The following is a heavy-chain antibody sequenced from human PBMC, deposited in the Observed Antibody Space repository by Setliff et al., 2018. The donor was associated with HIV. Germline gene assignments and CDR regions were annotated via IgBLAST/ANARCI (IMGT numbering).Heavy chain of an antibody. J-gene: IGHJ4*02. CDR1: GYSISSGY. CDR3: TTALFYGDYELDY. D-gene: IGHD4-17*01. Sequence: ETLSLTCAVSGYSISSGYYWGWIRQPPGKGLEWLGRIKSNADGGTTDYAAPVKGRFTISRDDSKNTLYLQMNSLKTEDTAVYYCTTALFYGDYELDYWGQGTLVTVSS. CDR2: IKSNADGGTT. V-gene: IGHV3-15*01.